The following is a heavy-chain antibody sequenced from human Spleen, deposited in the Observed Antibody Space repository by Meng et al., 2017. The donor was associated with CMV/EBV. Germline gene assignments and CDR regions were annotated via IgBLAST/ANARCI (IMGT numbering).Heavy chain of an antibody. J-gene: IGHJ6*02. D-gene: IGHD2-21*02. CDR3: TKGGGERVTFDAMDV. Sequence: GESLKISCAASGFTVSSNYMIWVRQAPGKGLEWVSVIYSVGTTHYVDSVKGRFTISRDNAKKTLSLQINTLRAEDTALYYCTKGGGERVTFDAMDVWGQGTTVTVSS. V-gene: IGHV3-53*05. CDR1: GFTVSSNY. CDR2: IYSVGTT.